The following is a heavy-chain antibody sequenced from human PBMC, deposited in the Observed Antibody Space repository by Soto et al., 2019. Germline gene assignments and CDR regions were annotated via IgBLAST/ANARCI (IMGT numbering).Heavy chain of an antibody. CDR1: GGTFSSYA. V-gene: IGHV1-69*13. D-gene: IGHD3-22*01. CDR2: IIPIFGTA. CDR3: ASHYDSSGYYYSPHDY. Sequence: SVKVSCKASGGTFSSYAISWVRQAPGQGLEWMGGIIPIFGTANYAQKFQGRVTITADESTSTAYMELSSLRSEDTAVYYCASHYDSSGYYYSPHDYWGQGTLVTVSS. J-gene: IGHJ4*02.